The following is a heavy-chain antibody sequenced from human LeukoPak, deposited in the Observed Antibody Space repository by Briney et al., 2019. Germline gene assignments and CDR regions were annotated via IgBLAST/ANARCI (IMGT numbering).Heavy chain of an antibody. V-gene: IGHV1-3*01. CDR1: GYAFTSYA. CDR3: AREGYSYGGYYFDY. D-gene: IGHD5-18*01. Sequence: ASVKVSCKASGYAFTSYAMHWVRQAPGQRLEWMGWINAGNGNTKYSQKFQGRVTITRDTSASTAYMELSSLRSEDTAVYYCAREGYSYGGYYFDYWGQGTLVTVSS. CDR2: INAGNGNT. J-gene: IGHJ4*02.